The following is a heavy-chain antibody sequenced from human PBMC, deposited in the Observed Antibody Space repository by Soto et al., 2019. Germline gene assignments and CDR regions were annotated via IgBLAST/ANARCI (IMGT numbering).Heavy chain of an antibody. D-gene: IGHD6-13*01. J-gene: IGHJ4*02. Sequence: EVQLLESGGGLVQPGGSPRVSCAASGFTFSNYAMTWVRQAPGKGLEWVSSISGSGGSTYYADSVKGRFTISRDNSKNTLYLQMNSLRAEDTAVYSCAKDGAYSTTWTDFDCWGQGTLVTVSS. CDR1: GFTFSNYA. CDR2: ISGSGGST. CDR3: AKDGAYSTTWTDFDC. V-gene: IGHV3-23*01.